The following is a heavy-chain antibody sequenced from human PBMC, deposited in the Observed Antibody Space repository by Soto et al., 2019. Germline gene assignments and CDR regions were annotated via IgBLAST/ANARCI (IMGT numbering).Heavy chain of an antibody. D-gene: IGHD6-19*01. V-gene: IGHV4-4*02. CDR2: AYHNGLT. Sequence: SETLSLTCAVSGDSVTSNVWWSWVRQPPGKGLEWIGEAYHNGLTDYNPSLKSRVTMSVDASKNEFSLKLTSLTAADTAIYYCARDAAVPGESDRFDYWGQGILVTVSS. J-gene: IGHJ4*02. CDR3: ARDAAVPGESDRFDY. CDR1: GDSVTSNVW.